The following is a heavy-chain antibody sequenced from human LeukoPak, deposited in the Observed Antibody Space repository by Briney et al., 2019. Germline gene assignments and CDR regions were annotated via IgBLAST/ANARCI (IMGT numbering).Heavy chain of an antibody. D-gene: IGHD3-3*02. CDR1: GFTFSSYG. Sequence: GGSLRLSCAASGFTFSSYGMHWVRQAPGKGLEWVAVISYDGSNKYYADSVKGRFTISRDNSKNTLYLQMNSLRAKDTAVYYCAKLGQTISRWGQGTLVTVSS. CDR3: AKLGQTISR. CDR2: ISYDGSNK. V-gene: IGHV3-30*18. J-gene: IGHJ4*02.